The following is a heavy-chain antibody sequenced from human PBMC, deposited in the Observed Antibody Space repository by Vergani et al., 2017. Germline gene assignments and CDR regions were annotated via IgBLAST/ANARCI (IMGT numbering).Heavy chain of an antibody. V-gene: IGHV3-23*01. J-gene: IGHJ4*02. Sequence: EVQLLESGGGLVQPGGSLRLSCAASGFTFSSYAMSWVRQAPGKGLEWVSAISGSGGSTYYADSVKGRFTISSDNSKNMRYLQMNRLRAEDTAVYYCAKIQGRGGAYYDYIWGSYRDDDYWGQGTLVTVSS. D-gene: IGHD3-16*02. CDR3: AKIQGRGGAYYDYIWGSYRDDDY. CDR2: ISGSGGST. CDR1: GFTFSSYA.